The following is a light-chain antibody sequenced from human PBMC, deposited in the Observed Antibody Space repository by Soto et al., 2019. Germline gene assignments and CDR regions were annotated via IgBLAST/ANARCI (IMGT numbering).Light chain of an antibody. CDR1: SNDVGGYNY. V-gene: IGLV2-14*01. J-gene: IGLJ1*01. Sequence: QSALTQPASVSGSPGQSITISCTGTSNDVGGYNYVSWYQQHPGKAPKLMIYEVSNRPSGVSNRFSSSKSGNTASLTISGLQAEDEADYYCSSYTSSSTLYVFGTGTKVTVL. CDR3: SSYTSSSTLYV. CDR2: EVS.